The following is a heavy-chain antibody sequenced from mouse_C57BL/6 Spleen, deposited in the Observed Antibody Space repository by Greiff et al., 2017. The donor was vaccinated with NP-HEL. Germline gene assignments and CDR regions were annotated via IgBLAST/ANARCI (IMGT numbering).Heavy chain of an antibody. D-gene: IGHD1-1*01. Sequence: EVMLVESGGGLVKPGGSLKLSCAASGFTFSSYAMSWVRQTPEKRLEWVATISDGGSYTYYPDNVKGRFTISRDNAKNNLYLQMSHLKSEDTAMYYCARGPITTVVAGYFDVWGTGTTVTVSS. CDR2: ISDGGSYT. V-gene: IGHV5-4*03. CDR1: GFTFSSYA. J-gene: IGHJ1*03. CDR3: ARGPITTVVAGYFDV.